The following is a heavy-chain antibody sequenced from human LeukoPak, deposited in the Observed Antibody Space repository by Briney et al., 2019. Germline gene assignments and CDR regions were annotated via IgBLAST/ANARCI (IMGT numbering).Heavy chain of an antibody. D-gene: IGHD3-3*01. CDR1: GGSISSGSYY. CDR3: ARAELLDYDFWSGYGAFDI. V-gene: IGHV4-61*02. Sequence: PSQTLSLTCTVSGGSISSGSYYWSWIRQPAGKGLEWIGRIYTSGSTNYNPSLKSRVTISVDTSKNQFSLKLSSVTAADTAVYYCARAELLDYDFWSGYGAFDIWGQGTMVTVSS. CDR2: IYTSGST. J-gene: IGHJ3*02.